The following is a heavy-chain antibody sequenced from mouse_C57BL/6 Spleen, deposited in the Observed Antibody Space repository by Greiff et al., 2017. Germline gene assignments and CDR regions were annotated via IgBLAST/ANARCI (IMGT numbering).Heavy chain of an antibody. Sequence: QVQLQQSGAELARPGASVKLSCKASGYTFTSYGISWVKQRTGQGLEWIGEIYPRSGNTYYNEKFKGKATLTADKSSSTAYMELRSLTSEDSAVYFCLYGNYGAYWGQGTLVTVSA. J-gene: IGHJ3*01. CDR1: GYTFTSYG. CDR2: IYPRSGNT. D-gene: IGHD2-1*01. CDR3: LYGNYGAY. V-gene: IGHV1-81*01.